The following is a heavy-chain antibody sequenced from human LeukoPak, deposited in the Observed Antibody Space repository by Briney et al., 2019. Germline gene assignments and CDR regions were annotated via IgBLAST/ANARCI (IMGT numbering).Heavy chain of an antibody. D-gene: IGHD3-22*01. CDR1: GYTFTSYD. CDR3: ARVQFYYDSSLYY. CDR2: ISGYNGKT. Sequence: ASVKVSCKASGYTFTSYDINWVRQATGQGLEWMGWISGYNGKTKYAQKLQDRVTMTTDTSTTTAYMELRSLTSDDTAVYYCARVQFYYDSSLYYWGQGTLVTVSS. V-gene: IGHV1-18*01. J-gene: IGHJ4*02.